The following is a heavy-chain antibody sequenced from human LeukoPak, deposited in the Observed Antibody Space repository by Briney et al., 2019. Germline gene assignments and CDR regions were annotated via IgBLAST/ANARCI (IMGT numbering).Heavy chain of an antibody. CDR2: ISSSGSTI. V-gene: IGHV3-11*01. CDR3: ARVACSGGSCYSVYHYGMDV. J-gene: IGHJ6*02. CDR1: GFTFSDYY. D-gene: IGHD2-15*01. Sequence: GGSLRLSCAASGFTFSDYYMSWIRQAPGKGLEWVSYISSSGSTIYYADSVKGRFTISRDNAKNSLYLQMNSLRAEDTAVYYCARVACSGGSCYSVYHYGMDVWGQGTTVTVSS.